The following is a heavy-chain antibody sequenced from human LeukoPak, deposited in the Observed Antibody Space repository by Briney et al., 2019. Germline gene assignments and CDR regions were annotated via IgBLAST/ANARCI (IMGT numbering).Heavy chain of an antibody. Sequence: PGGSLRLSCAASGFTFSSYAMSWVRQAPGKGLEWVSAISGSGGSTYYADSVKGRFTISRDNSKNTLYLQMNSLRAEDTAVYYCAKAVTVVVTANLMDVWGQGTTVTVSS. D-gene: IGHD2-21*02. CDR3: AKAVTVVVTANLMDV. CDR2: ISGSGGST. CDR1: GFTFSSYA. V-gene: IGHV3-23*01. J-gene: IGHJ6*02.